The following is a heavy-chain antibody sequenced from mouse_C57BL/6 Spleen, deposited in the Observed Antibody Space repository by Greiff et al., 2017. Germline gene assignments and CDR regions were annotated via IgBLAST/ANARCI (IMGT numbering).Heavy chain of an antibody. CDR1: GFSLTSYG. CDR2: IWSGGST. V-gene: IGHV2-4*01. D-gene: IGHD1-1*01. CDR3: AKIYGSSHWYFDV. Sequence: QVQLQQPGPGLVQPSQSLSITCTVSGFSLTSYGVHWVRQPPGKGLEWLGVIWSGGSTDYNAAFISRLSISKDNSKSQVFFKMNSLQADDTAIYYCAKIYGSSHWYFDVWGTGTTVTVSS. J-gene: IGHJ1*03.